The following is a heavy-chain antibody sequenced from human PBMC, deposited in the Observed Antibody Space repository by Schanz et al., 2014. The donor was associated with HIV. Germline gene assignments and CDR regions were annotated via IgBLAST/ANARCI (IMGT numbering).Heavy chain of an antibody. Sequence: QVQLVESGGGVVQPGRSLRLSCAASGFTFSSYGMHWVRQVPGKGLEWVAVISYDGSNKYYADSVKGRFTISRDISKNTLYLQMNSLRAEDTAVYYCARGGLQWHPEWFDLWGQGTLVSVSS. CDR3: ARGGLQWHPEWFDL. CDR2: ISYDGSNK. D-gene: IGHD4-4*01. V-gene: IGHV3-30*03. CDR1: GFTFSSYG. J-gene: IGHJ5*02.